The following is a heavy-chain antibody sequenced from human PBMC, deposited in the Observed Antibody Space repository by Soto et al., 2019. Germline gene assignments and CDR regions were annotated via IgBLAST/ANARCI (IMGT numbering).Heavy chain of an antibody. D-gene: IGHD1-26*01. J-gene: IGHJ4*02. Sequence: QITLKESGPTLVKPTQTLTLTGTFSGFSVSTSGVSVGWIRQPPGKALEWLALIYWDDDKRYSLSLKTRLTITKDTSKNQVVLTMTNMDPVDTATYYCAHSALQTGDFDYWGQGTLVTVSS. CDR3: AHSALQTGDFDY. V-gene: IGHV2-5*02. CDR1: GFSVSTSGVS. CDR2: IYWDDDK.